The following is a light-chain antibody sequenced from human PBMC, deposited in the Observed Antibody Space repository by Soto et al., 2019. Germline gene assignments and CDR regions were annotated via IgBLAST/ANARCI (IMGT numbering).Light chain of an antibody. J-gene: IGKJ1*01. CDR1: QSVSSSF. V-gene: IGKV3-20*01. CDR3: QQYESSVT. Sequence: EIVLTQSPGSLSLSPGEGATLSCRAGQSVSSSFFAWYQQKPGQAPSLLIYGASRRATGVPDRFSGSGSGTDFTLSISRLEPEDFAVYYCQQYESSVTFGQGTKVEI. CDR2: GAS.